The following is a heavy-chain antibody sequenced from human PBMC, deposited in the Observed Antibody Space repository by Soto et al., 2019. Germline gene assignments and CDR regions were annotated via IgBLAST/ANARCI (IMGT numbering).Heavy chain of an antibody. CDR3: ARDCSGSSCYSSGFDY. CDR1: GFSVSSNY. Sequence: GGSLRLSCAASGFSVSSNYMSWVRQAPGKGLEWVAVIYSGVGTYYADSVKGRFTISRDNSKNTLYLQMNSLRAEDTALYYCARDCSGSSCYSSGFDYWGQGTLVTVSS. D-gene: IGHD2-15*01. V-gene: IGHV3-53*01. CDR2: IYSGVGT. J-gene: IGHJ4*02.